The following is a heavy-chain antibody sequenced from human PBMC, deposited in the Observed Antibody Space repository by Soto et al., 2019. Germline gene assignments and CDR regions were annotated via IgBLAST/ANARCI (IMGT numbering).Heavy chain of an antibody. Sequence: QVQLVESGGGVVQPGRSLRLSRAASGFTFSSYAMHWVRQAPGNGLEWVAVIWYDGSNKNYADSVKGRFTISRDNSKITLYLQMNSLRTEDTAVYYCAKARHGSGTYSYFDYWGQGILVTVSS. J-gene: IGHJ4*02. CDR1: GFTFSSYA. CDR2: IWYDGSNK. CDR3: AKARHGSGTYSYFDY. D-gene: IGHD3-10*01. V-gene: IGHV3-30*18.